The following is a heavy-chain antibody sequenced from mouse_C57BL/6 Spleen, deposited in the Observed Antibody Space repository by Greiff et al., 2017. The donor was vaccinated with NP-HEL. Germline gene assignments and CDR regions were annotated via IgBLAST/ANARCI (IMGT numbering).Heavy chain of an antibody. CDR1: GFSLTSYA. D-gene: IGHD1-1*01. CDR2: IWTGGGT. J-gene: IGHJ1*03. Sequence: QVQLQQSGPGLVAPSQSLSITCTVSGFSLTSYAISWVRQPPGKGLEWLGVIWTGGGTHYNSALKSRLSISKDNSKSQVFLKMNSLQTDDTARYYCASGSSYWYFDVWGTGTTVTVSS. V-gene: IGHV2-9-1*01. CDR3: ASGSSYWYFDV.